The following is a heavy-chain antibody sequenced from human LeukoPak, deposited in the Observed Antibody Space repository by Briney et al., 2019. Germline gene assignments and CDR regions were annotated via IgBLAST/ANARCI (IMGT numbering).Heavy chain of an antibody. D-gene: IGHD6-19*01. CDR3: ARVLGPPGQWLVLGYFNY. J-gene: IGHJ4*02. V-gene: IGHV1-2*02. Sequence: GASVKVSCKASGYTFTGYYMYWVRQAPGQGLEWMGWINPNSGGTNYAQKFQGRVTMTRATSISTAYMELSSLRSEDTAVYYCARVLGPPGQWLVLGYFNYWGQGTLVTVSS. CDR1: GYTFTGYY. CDR2: INPNSGGT.